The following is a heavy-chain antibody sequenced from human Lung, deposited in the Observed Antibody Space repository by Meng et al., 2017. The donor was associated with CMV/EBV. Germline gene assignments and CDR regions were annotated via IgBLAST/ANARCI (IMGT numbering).Heavy chain of an antibody. Sequence: GESXKISCAASGFSFSTYWMQWVRRAPGKGLERVSRIDFDGSRTTYADAVKGRFTISRDNAKNTLYLQMNSLRVEDTAVYYCAREMVRAYSVDYWGQGTLVTVSS. D-gene: IGHD3-10*01. CDR2: IDFDGSRT. V-gene: IGHV3-74*01. J-gene: IGHJ4*02. CDR1: GFSFSTYW. CDR3: AREMVRAYSVDY.